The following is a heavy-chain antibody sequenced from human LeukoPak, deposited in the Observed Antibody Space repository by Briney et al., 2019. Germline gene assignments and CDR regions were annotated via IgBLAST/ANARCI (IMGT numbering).Heavy chain of an antibody. D-gene: IGHD6-19*01. CDR3: ARRFVGSSGLYNIDY. CDR1: GFTFSSYA. J-gene: IGHJ4*02. CDR2: IPGSGDST. V-gene: IGHV3-23*01. Sequence: GGSLRLSCAASGFTFSSYAMSWVRQAPGKGREWVSAIPGSGDSTYYADSVKGRFTISRDNSKNTLYLQMNSLRAEDTAVYYCARRFVGSSGLYNIDYWGQGTLVTVSS.